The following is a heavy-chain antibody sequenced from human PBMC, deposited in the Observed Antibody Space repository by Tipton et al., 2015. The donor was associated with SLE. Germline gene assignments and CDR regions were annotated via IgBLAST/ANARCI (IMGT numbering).Heavy chain of an antibody. CDR2: ISGSGGST. V-gene: IGHV3-23*01. CDR3: AKDQGAYYYDSSGYWGGFDY. Sequence: SLRLSCAASGFTFSSYAMSWVRQAPGKGLEWVSAISGSGGSTYYADSVKGRFTISRDNSKNTLYLQMNSLRAEDTAVYYCAKDQGAYYYDSSGYWGGFDYWGQGTLVTVSS. J-gene: IGHJ4*02. D-gene: IGHD3-22*01. CDR1: GFTFSSYA.